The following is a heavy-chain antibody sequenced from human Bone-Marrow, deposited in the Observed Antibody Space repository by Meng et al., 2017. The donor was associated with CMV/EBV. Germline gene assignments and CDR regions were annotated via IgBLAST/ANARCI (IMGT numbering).Heavy chain of an antibody. D-gene: IGHD3-10*01. CDR2: INPDGSEK. CDR1: GFTFDDYG. V-gene: IGHV3-7*04. Sequence: GESLKISCAASGFTFDDYGMSWVRQAPEKGLEWVANINPDGSEKYYLDSVKGRFTIFRDNAKNSLYLQVNSLRVEDTAVYYCATDTARVRGYWGQGTLVTVSS. CDR3: ATDTARVRGY. J-gene: IGHJ4*02.